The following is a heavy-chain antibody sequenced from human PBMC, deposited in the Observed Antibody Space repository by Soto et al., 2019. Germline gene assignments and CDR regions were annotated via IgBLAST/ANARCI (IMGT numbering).Heavy chain of an antibody. D-gene: IGHD2-2*01. Sequence: SETLSLTCAVYGGSFSGYYWSWIRQPPGKGLEWIGEINHSGSTNYNPSLKSRVTISVDTSKNQFSLKLSSVTAADTAVYYCARGSREVPVRSDYYYYGMDVWGQGTTVT. CDR1: GGSFSGYY. V-gene: IGHV4-34*01. J-gene: IGHJ6*02. CDR3: ARGSREVPVRSDYYYYGMDV. CDR2: INHSGST.